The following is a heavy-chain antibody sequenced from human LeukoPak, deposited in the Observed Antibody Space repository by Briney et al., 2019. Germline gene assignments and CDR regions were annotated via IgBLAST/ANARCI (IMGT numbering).Heavy chain of an antibody. CDR3: ARGSSGYYKHAFDI. J-gene: IGHJ3*02. V-gene: IGHV4-59*01. CDR1: GGSISSYY. Sequence: PSETLSLTCTVSGGSISSYYRSWIRQPPGKGLEWIGYIYYSGSTNYNPSLKSRVTISVDTSKNQFSLKLSSVTAADTAVYYCARGSSGYYKHAFDIWGQGTMVTVSS. D-gene: IGHD3-22*01. CDR2: IYYSGST.